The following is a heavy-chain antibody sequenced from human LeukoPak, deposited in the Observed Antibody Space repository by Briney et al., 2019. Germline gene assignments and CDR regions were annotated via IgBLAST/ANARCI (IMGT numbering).Heavy chain of an antibody. CDR2: IYYRGNT. Sequence: TPSETLSLTCTVSGGSISSSRYYWGWIRQPPGKGLEWIGSIYYRGNTFYDPSLKSRVTISVDTSENQFSLKLTSVSAADTAVYYCARHDYDFWSGLFDYWGQGALVTVSS. CDR3: ARHDYDFWSGLFDY. J-gene: IGHJ4*02. CDR1: GGSISSSRYY. V-gene: IGHV4-39*01. D-gene: IGHD3-3*01.